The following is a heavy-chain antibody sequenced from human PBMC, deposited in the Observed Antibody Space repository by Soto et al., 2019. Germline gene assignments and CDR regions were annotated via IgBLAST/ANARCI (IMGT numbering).Heavy chain of an antibody. Sequence: SGPTLVNPTQTLTLTCSFSGFSLTTSGVGVGWVRQSPEKTLEWLALIFWDDDKRYSPSLRSRLTIAKDTSKNQVVLTLTNVEPVDTATYYCARILTATGGHFDSWGQGALVTVSS. CDR2: IFWDDDK. CDR3: ARILTATGGHFDS. D-gene: IGHD2-8*02. V-gene: IGHV2-5*02. J-gene: IGHJ4*02. CDR1: GFSLTTSGVG.